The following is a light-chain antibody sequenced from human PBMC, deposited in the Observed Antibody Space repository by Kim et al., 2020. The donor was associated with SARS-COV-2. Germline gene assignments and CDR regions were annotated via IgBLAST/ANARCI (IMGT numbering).Light chain of an antibody. CDR1: KSNVGNNP. CDR2: GDG. V-gene: IGLV1-44*01. Sequence: QSVLTQPPSASGTPGQRVTISCSGSKSNVGNNPVNWYQQFPGTAPKHLIYGDGQRPSGVFDRFSGSKSGTSASLAIGGLHSEDEADYYCAAWDGSLNVWVFGGGTQLTVL. J-gene: IGLJ3*02. CDR3: AAWDGSLNVWV.